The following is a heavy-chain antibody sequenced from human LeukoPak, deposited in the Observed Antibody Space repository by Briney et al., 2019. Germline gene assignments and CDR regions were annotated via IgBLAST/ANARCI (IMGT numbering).Heavy chain of an antibody. CDR2: INHSGST. CDR3: ARGPTDYYDSSGYYYNYYYYGMDV. J-gene: IGHJ6*02. D-gene: IGHD3-22*01. CDR1: GGSFSGYY. Sequence: PSETLSLTCAVYGGSFSGYYWSWIRQPPGKGLEWIGEINHSGSTNYNPSLKSRVTISVDTSKNQFSLKLSSVTAADTAVYYCARGPTDYYDSSGYYYNYYYYGMDVWGRGTTVTVSS. V-gene: IGHV4-34*01.